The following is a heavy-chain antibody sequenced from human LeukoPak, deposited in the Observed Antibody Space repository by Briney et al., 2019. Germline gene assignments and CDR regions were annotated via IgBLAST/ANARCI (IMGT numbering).Heavy chain of an antibody. V-gene: IGHV4-59*01. CDR1: GGSLSSYY. CDR2: IYYSGST. Sequence: SETQSLTCTVSGGSLSSYYWTWIRQPPGNGLEWIGYIYYSGSTNYNPSLKSRVTISVDTSKNQFSLRLSSVTVADTAVYYCARGLKFYDILTAYYTFPYFDYWGQGALVTVSS. J-gene: IGHJ4*02. CDR3: ARGLKFYDILTAYYTFPYFDY. D-gene: IGHD3-9*01.